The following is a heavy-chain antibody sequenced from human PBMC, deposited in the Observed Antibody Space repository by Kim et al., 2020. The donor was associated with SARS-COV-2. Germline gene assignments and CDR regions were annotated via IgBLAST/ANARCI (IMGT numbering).Heavy chain of an antibody. CDR3: ARGYGERPIDY. V-gene: IGHV4-34*01. D-gene: IGHD4-17*01. Sequence: TNYHPSLKGRVTISVDTSKNQFSLKLSSGTAADTAVYYCARGYGERPIDYWGQGTLVTVSS. J-gene: IGHJ4*02. CDR2: T.